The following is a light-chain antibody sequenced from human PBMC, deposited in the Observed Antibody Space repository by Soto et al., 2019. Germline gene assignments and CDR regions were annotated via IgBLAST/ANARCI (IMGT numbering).Light chain of an antibody. V-gene: IGKV3-15*01. CDR2: DAS. CDR1: QSVSTN. Sequence: EIVMTQSPATLSVSPGEGATLSCKTSQSVSTNLAWYQHKPGRAPRLLIYDASTRASAIPASFSGSGSGTEFTISISSVQSADFAVYYCQQYNSWPLFTFGPGTKVDIK. CDR3: QQYNSWPLFT. J-gene: IGKJ3*01.